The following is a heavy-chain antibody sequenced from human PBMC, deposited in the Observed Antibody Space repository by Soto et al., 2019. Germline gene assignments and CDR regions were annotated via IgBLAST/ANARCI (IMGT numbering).Heavy chain of an antibody. Sequence: PSETLSLTCAVYGGSFSGYYWSWIRQPPGKGLEWIGEINHSGSTNYNPSLKSRVTISVDTSKDQFSLKLSSVTAADTAVYYCARGELPFDYWGQGTLVTVSS. CDR3: ARGELPFDY. J-gene: IGHJ4*01. V-gene: IGHV4-34*01. D-gene: IGHD1-26*01. CDR1: GGSFSGYY. CDR2: INHSGST.